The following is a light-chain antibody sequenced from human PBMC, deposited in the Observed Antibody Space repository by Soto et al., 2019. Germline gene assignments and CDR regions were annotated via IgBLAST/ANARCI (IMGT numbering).Light chain of an antibody. CDR3: QHFNSYPWT. V-gene: IGKV1-5*03. Sequence: VKLSPSAVSASDGDRVTITCRASQNIYTWLAWYQQKPGVAPKLLIHKASTLESGVPSRFSGSGFGTEFTLTISSLQPDDFATYYCQHFNSYPWTFGQGTKVDNK. CDR1: QNIYTW. J-gene: IGKJ1*01. CDR2: KAS.